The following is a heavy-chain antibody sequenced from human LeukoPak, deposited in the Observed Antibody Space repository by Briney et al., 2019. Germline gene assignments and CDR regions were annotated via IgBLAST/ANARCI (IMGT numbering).Heavy chain of an antibody. J-gene: IGHJ3*02. CDR2: IYYSGST. Sequence: SETLSLTCTVSGGSISSYYWSWLRQPPGKGLEWIGYIYYSGSTNYNPSLKSRVTISVDTSKNQFSLKLSSVTAADTAVYYCARSYYYDSSGYEGDAFDIWGQGTMVTVSS. D-gene: IGHD3-22*01. CDR1: GGSISSYY. V-gene: IGHV4-59*01. CDR3: ARSYYYDSSGYEGDAFDI.